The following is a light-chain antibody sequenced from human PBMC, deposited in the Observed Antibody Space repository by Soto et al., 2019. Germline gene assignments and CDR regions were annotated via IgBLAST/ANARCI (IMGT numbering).Light chain of an antibody. CDR3: CSYAGGGIYV. J-gene: IGLJ1*01. CDR2: EDT. Sequence: QSALTQSASVSGSPGQSITISCTGTSSDVGTFDLVSWYQQHPGNAPRLLIYEDTKRPSGVSSRFSGSKSGSTASLTISGLQAEDEADFYCCSYAGGGIYVFGTGTEVTVL. V-gene: IGLV2-23*01. CDR1: SSDVGTFDL.